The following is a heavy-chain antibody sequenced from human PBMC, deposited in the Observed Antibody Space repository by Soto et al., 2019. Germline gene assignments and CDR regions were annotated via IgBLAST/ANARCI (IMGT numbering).Heavy chain of an antibody. CDR1: GGSFSGYY. J-gene: IGHJ4*01. D-gene: IGHD2-2*01. V-gene: IGHV4-34*01. Sequence: QVQLQQWGAGLLKPSETLSLTCAVYGGSFSGYYCTWIRQSPEKGLEWIGEVNHSGTTYYNPSLKARATISVHTPKTQFSLKMSSVTAADTAVYYCARGIGYCSSINCYSSRRLRFDSWGHGTLVTVSS. CDR3: ARGIGYCSSINCYSSRRLRFDS. CDR2: VNHSGTT.